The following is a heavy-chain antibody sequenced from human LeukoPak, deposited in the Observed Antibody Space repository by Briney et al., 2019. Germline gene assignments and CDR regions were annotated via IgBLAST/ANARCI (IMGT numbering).Heavy chain of an antibody. D-gene: IGHD3-22*01. V-gene: IGHV4-59*01. Sequence: PSETLSLTCTVSGGSISTYYWSWIRQPPGKGLEWIGYIFYSGTTNYNPSLKSRVTISVDTSKNQFSLKLSSVTAADTAVYYCARGFHHYESSVGYWGQGTLVTVSS. CDR3: ARGFHHYESSVGY. J-gene: IGHJ4*02. CDR2: IFYSGTT. CDR1: GGSISTYY.